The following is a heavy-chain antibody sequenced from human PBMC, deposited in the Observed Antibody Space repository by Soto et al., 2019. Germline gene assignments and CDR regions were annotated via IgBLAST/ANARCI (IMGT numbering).Heavy chain of an antibody. V-gene: IGHV3-21*06. CDR2: ISSTTHYI. Sequence: PGGSLRLSCAASGFTFSNYAMSWVRQAPGKGLEWVSSISSTTHYIYYADSMRGRFTISRDNAKNAVYLEMNSLRAEDTAVYYCARESEDLTSNFDYWGQGTLVTVSS. CDR3: ARESEDLTSNFDY. J-gene: IGHJ4*02. CDR1: GFTFSNYA.